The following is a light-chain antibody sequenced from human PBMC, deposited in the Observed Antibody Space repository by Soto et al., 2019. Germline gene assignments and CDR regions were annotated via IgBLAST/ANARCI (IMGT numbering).Light chain of an antibody. V-gene: IGLV4-69*01. Sequence: QLVLTQSPFASASLGASVKLTCTLTSGHSIYAIAWHQQQPEKGPRFLMKLNNDGSHTKGDGIPDRFSGSSSGAEWYLTISSLQSEDEADYYCQTWATGPWVFGGGTKVTVL. CDR1: SGHSIYA. J-gene: IGLJ3*02. CDR3: QTWATGPWV. CDR2: LNNDGSH.